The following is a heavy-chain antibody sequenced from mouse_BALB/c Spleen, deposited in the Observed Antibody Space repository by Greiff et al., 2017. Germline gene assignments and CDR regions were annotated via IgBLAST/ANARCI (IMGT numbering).Heavy chain of an antibody. J-gene: IGHJ4*01. CDR2: IWAGGST. CDR3: ARDGLRRKDYYAMDY. V-gene: IGHV2-9*02. D-gene: IGHD2-2*01. Sequence: VQLVESGPGLVAPSQSLSITCTVSGFSLTSYGVHWVRQPPGKGLEWLGVIWAGGSTNYNSALMSRLSISKDNSKSQVFLKMNSLQTDDTAMYYCARDGLRRKDYYAMDYWGQGTSVTVSS. CDR1: GFSLTSYG.